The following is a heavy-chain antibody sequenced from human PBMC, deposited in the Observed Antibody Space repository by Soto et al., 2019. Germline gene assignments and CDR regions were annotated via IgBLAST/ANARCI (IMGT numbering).Heavy chain of an antibody. J-gene: IGHJ3*02. CDR3: ARSRYNWNYDAFDI. CDR1: GYSLTIYF. V-gene: IGHV5-51*01. D-gene: IGHD1-7*01. Sequence: PGESLNLSCKGSGYSLTIYFIGWVRQMPGKGLEWMGIIYPGDSDTRYSPSFQGQVTISADKSISTAYLQWSSLKASDTAMYYCARSRYNWNYDAFDIWGQGTMVTVSS. CDR2: IYPGDSDT.